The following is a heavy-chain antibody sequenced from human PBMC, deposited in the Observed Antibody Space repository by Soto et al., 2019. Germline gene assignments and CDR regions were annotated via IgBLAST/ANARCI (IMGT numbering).Heavy chain of an antibody. CDR1: GFTVTEIY. CDR2: IYNEFT. D-gene: IGHD2-15*01. V-gene: IGHV3-66*01. Sequence: GGSLRLSCVASGFTVTEIYMNWVRQAPGKGLEWVSVIYNEFTDYADSVRGRFSISTDSSKNALYLQMNSLGAEDSAAYFFVIYNHFERSDYSVTVRSSITTAISTYTIYLYMNRLSVAGADADVCLCERVDCDCIRGTFLGAAFDIWGQGTMVTVSS. J-gene: IGHJ3*02. CDR3: VIYNHFERSDYSVTVRSSITTAISTYTIYLYMNRLSVAGADADVCLCERVDCDCIRGTFLGAAFDI.